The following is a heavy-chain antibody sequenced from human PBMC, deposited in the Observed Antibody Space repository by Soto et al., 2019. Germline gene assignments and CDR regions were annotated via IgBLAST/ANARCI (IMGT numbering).Heavy chain of an antibody. CDR1: GGTFSSYA. CDR2: IIPIFGTA. D-gene: IGHD6-13*01. CDR3: ASIAAAVEGPFDY. Sequence: SVKVSCKASGGTFSSYAISWVRQAPGQGLEWMGGIIPIFGTANCAQKFQGRVTITADESTSTAYMELSSLRSEDTAVYYCASIAAAVEGPFDYWGQGTLVTVSS. J-gene: IGHJ4*02. V-gene: IGHV1-69*13.